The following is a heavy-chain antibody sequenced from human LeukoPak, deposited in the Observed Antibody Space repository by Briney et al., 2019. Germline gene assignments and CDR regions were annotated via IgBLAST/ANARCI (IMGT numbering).Heavy chain of an antibody. J-gene: IGHJ4*02. Sequence: ASGRVCGKRAGNTLTGNYLHWVRQAPGQGLGWRGWINLNSGGTNYAQKFQGRVTMTRDTSISTAYMELSGMRSDDTAGYYCACVVGATSEKSNWGQGALVTVSS. CDR3: ACVVGATSEKSN. CDR1: GNTLTGNY. CDR2: INLNSGGT. D-gene: IGHD1-26*01. V-gene: IGHV1-2*02.